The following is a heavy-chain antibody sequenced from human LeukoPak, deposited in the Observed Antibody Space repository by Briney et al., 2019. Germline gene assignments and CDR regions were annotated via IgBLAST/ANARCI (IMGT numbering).Heavy chain of an antibody. J-gene: IGHJ4*02. CDR3: AKDLTYYYDSTGYYFDY. CDR1: GFTFSSYA. D-gene: IGHD3-22*01. CDR2: ISGSGGTT. V-gene: IGHV3-23*01. Sequence: PGGSRRLSCAASGFTFSSYAMSWVRQAPGKGLELVSGISGSGGTTYYADSVKGRFTISRDNSKNTLYLQLNSLRAEDTAIYYCAKDLTYYYDSTGYYFDYWGQGTLVTVSS.